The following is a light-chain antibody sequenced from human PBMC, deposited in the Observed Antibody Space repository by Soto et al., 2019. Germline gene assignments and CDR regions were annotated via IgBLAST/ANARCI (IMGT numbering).Light chain of an antibody. V-gene: IGKV3D-15*01. J-gene: IGKJ1*01. Sequence: EILMTQSPSTLPVSPGERATLSCRASQSVSSNLAWYQQKPGQAPRLLIYGASSRATGIPDRFSGSGSGTDFTLTISSLQPEDFETYYCQQRYRNPPTFGQGTKVDTK. CDR2: GAS. CDR1: QSVSSN. CDR3: QQRYRNPPT.